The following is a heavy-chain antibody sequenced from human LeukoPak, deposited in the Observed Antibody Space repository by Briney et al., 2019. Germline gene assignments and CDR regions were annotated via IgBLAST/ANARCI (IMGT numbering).Heavy chain of an antibody. CDR3: AKDKTRSSWYVDAFDI. CDR1: GFTFDDYA. CDR2: ISWYCGSI. Sequence: GRSLRLSCAASGFTFDDYAMHWVRLAPGKGLDLVSGISWYCGSIGYADSVKRRFTTSRDNAKNSLYLQMNSLRAEDMALYYCAKDKTRSSWYVDAFDIWGQGTMVTVSS. D-gene: IGHD6-13*01. V-gene: IGHV3-9*03. J-gene: IGHJ3*02.